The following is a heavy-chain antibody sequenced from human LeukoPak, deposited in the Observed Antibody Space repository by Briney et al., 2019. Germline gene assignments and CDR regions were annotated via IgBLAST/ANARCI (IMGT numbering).Heavy chain of an antibody. D-gene: IGHD6-19*01. J-gene: IGHJ3*02. CDR1: GGTLSSYA. CDR3: ASWLPSSGWYLGAFDI. Sequence: ASVKASCKASGGTLSSYALNWVRQAPGQGLEWMGGIIPIFGTANYAQKFQGRVTITADKSTSTAYMELSSLRSEDTAVYYCASWLPSSGWYLGAFDIWGQGTMVTVSS. CDR2: IIPIFGTA. V-gene: IGHV1-69*06.